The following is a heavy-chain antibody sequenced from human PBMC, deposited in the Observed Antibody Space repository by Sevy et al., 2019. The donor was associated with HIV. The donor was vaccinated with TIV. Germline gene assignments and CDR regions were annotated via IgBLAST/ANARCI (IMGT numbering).Heavy chain of an antibody. J-gene: IGHJ4*02. CDR1: GFTFSKYS. Sequence: GGSLRLSCAASGFTFSKYSMSWVRQAPGKGLEWVSTVCFSGGNINYAYSVKGRFTISRDNTKSSVYLQMNSLRPEDTAVYYYAREGCNRPRDYWGQGTLVTVSS. CDR3: AREGCNRPRDY. D-gene: IGHD2-8*01. CDR2: VCFSGGNI. V-gene: IGHV3-23*01.